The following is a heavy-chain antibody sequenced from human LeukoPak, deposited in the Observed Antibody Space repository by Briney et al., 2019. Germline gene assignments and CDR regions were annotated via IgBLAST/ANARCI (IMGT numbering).Heavy chain of an antibody. V-gene: IGHV1-69*13. D-gene: IGHD1-1*01. CDR3: ARRWNRQPFDV. Sequence: ASVKVSCKASGGTFSSYAISWVRQAPGRGLEWMGGIIPFFGTANYAQKFQGRVTITADQTTSTAYMELSSLRSEDTAVYYCARRWNRQPFDVWGQGTMVTVAS. CDR2: IIPFFGTA. J-gene: IGHJ3*01. CDR1: GGTFSSYA.